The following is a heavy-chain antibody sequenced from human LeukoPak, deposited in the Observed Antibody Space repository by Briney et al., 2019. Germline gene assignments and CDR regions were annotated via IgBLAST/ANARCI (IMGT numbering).Heavy chain of an antibody. CDR3: ARGGNSGFFDY. J-gene: IGHJ4*02. V-gene: IGHV1-2*06. Sequence: ASVKVSCKASGYTFTSYAMNWVRQAPGQGLEWMGRINPNSGGTNYAQKFQGRVTMTRDTSISTAYMELSRLRSDDTAVYYCARGGNSGFFDYWGQGTLVTVSS. CDR1: GYTFTSYA. D-gene: IGHD4-23*01. CDR2: INPNSGGT.